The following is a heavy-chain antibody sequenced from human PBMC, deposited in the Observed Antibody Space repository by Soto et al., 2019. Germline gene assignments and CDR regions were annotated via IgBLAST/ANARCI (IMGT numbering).Heavy chain of an antibody. CDR1: AFTFNNYY. V-gene: IGHV3-11*06. CDR2: ISSSGSYA. J-gene: IGHJ4*02. CDR3: ARDSSLDVRPLDH. Sequence: GGSLRLSCAASAFTFNNYYMNWIRQAPGKGLEWVSYISSSGSYAKYADSVKGRFTISRDNAKKSLYLQMNSLRAEDTAVYYCARDSSLDVRPLDHWGQGTLVTVSS. D-gene: IGHD3-10*01.